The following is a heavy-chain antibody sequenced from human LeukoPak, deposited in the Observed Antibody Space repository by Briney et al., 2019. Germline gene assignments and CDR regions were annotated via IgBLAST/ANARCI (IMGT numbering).Heavy chain of an antibody. J-gene: IGHJ4*02. V-gene: IGHV3-64D*09. Sequence: PGGSLRLSCSASGFTFSSYAMHWVRQAPGKGLEYVSAINSNGGITFYADSMKGRFTISRDDPKNTLYLQMSSLRAEDTAIYYCVKGVAARLDYWGQGTLVTVSS. CDR1: GFTFSSYA. CDR2: INSNGGIT. CDR3: VKGVAARLDY. D-gene: IGHD6-6*01.